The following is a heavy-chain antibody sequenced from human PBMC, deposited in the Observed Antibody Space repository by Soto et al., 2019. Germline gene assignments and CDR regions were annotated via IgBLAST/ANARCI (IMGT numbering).Heavy chain of an antibody. Sequence: SETLSLTCTVSGGSISSYYWSWIRQPPGKGLEWIGYIYYSGSTNYNPSLKSRVTISVDTSKNQFSLKLSSVTAADTAVFYCARLTTPFGELFNWFDPWGQGTLVTVSS. V-gene: IGHV4-59*08. D-gene: IGHD3-10*01. CDR3: ARLTTPFGELFNWFDP. CDR2: IYYSGST. CDR1: GGSISSYY. J-gene: IGHJ5*02.